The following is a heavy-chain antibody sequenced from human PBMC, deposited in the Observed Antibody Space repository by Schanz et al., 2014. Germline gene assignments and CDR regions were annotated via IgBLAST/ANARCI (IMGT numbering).Heavy chain of an antibody. CDR3: ARGPSTGAFDI. CDR2: IKHDGSVK. V-gene: IGHV3-7*05. CDR1: TFTFSSDW. J-gene: IGHJ3*02. Sequence: EVQLVESGGGLVQPGGSLRLSCAASTFTFSSDWMSWVRQAPGKGPEWVANIKHDGSVKDYVDSVQGRFTISRDNAKRSLFLQMNSLRSEDTAVYFCARGPSTGAFDIWGQGTMVTVSS.